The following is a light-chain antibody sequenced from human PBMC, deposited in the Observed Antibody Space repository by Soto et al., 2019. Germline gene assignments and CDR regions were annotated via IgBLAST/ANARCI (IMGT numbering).Light chain of an antibody. CDR1: QSVSSN. J-gene: IGKJ1*01. CDR2: GAS. CDR3: QQYHNWWT. Sequence: EIVMTQSPATLSVSPGERATLSCRASQSVSSNLAWYQQKPGQAPRLLIYGASSRATGIPDRFSGSGSGTEFTLTISSLQSEDFAVYYCQQYHNWWTFGQGTKV. V-gene: IGKV3D-15*01.